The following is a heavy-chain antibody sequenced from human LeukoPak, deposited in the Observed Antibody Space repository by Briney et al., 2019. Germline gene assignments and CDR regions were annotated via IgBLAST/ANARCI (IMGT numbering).Heavy chain of an antibody. CDR3: ARAEWSNWYFDL. D-gene: IGHD3-3*01. CDR2: IKQDRSEK. CDR1: GFTFSTYW. Sequence: GGSLRLSCAASGFTFSTYWMNWVRQAPGEGLEWVANIKQDRSEKYYVDSVKGRFTLSRDSAKNSLYLQMNSLRAEDTAVYYCARAEWSNWYFDLWGRGTLVTVSS. V-gene: IGHV3-7*03. J-gene: IGHJ2*01.